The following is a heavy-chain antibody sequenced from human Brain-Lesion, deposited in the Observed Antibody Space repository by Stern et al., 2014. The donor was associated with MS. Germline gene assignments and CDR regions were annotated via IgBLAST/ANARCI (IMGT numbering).Heavy chain of an antibody. CDR3: ARGRVVPGFQYYATDV. V-gene: IGHV4-61*02. CDR2: IFNSGST. J-gene: IGHJ6*02. D-gene: IGHD2-2*01. Sequence: QVQLVQSGPGLVKPSQTLSLSCTVSGGSISSGGYYWSWIRQPAGKGLEWIGRIFNSGSTRYHPSLKSRVTISIVNSQNQFFLMLNSMTAADTAVYYCARGRVVPGFQYYATDVWGQGTTVIVSS. CDR1: GGSISSGGYY.